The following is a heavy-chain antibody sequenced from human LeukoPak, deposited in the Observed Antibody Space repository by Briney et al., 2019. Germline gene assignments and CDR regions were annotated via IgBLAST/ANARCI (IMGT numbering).Heavy chain of an antibody. CDR1: GFTFDDYA. V-gene: IGHV3-9*01. CDR2: ISWNSGSI. Sequence: HPGRSLRLSCAASGFTFDDYAMHWVRQAPGKGLEWVSGISWNSGSIGYADSVKGRFTISRDNAKNSLYLQMNSLRAEDTALYYCAKDLFARPGYSGSYYAFDIWAKGQWSPSLQ. J-gene: IGHJ3*02. CDR3: AKDLFARPGYSGSYYAFDI. D-gene: IGHD1-26*01.